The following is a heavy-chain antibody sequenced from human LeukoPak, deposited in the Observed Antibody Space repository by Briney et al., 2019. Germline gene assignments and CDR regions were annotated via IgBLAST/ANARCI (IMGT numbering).Heavy chain of an antibody. J-gene: IGHJ4*02. CDR1: GYSFTSYW. Sequence: GESLKISCKGSGYSFTSYWIGWVRQMPGKGLEWMGIIYPGDSDTRYSPSFQGQVTISADKSINTAYLQWSSLKASDTAMYYCARRIVYCSGGSCYPYYFDYWGQGTLVTVSS. CDR2: IYPGDSDT. D-gene: IGHD2-15*01. V-gene: IGHV5-51*01. CDR3: ARRIVYCSGGSCYPYYFDY.